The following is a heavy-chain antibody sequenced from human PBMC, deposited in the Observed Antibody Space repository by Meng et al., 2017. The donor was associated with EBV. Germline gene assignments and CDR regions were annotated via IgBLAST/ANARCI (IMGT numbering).Heavy chain of an antibody. D-gene: IGHD3-10*01. J-gene: IGHJ5*02. CDR3: ARVFPVHRGGSGSYRWCDP. Sequence: QLQLQESGPGLVKPSETLSLPCTVSVGSLSSSSYYWGWIRQPPGKGLEWIGSIYYSGSTYYNPSLKSRVTISVDTSKNQFSLKLSSVTAADTAVYYCARVFPVHRGGSGSYRWCDPWGQGTLVTVSA. CDR2: IYYSGST. CDR1: VGSLSSSSYY. V-gene: IGHV4-39*07.